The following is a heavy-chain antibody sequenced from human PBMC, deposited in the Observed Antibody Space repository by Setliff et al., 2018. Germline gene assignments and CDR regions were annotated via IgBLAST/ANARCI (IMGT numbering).Heavy chain of an antibody. Sequence: CAVPGSPISSGYYWGWIRQPPGKGLEWIGSIYHSGTTYYNPSLKSRVTILVDTSKKQFSLKLSSVTAADTAVYYCARQNDFWSGQDFDYWGQGTLVTSPQ. CDR1: GSPISSGYY. D-gene: IGHD3-3*01. J-gene: IGHJ4*02. V-gene: IGHV4-38-2*01. CDR3: ARQNDFWSGQDFDY. CDR2: IYHSGTT.